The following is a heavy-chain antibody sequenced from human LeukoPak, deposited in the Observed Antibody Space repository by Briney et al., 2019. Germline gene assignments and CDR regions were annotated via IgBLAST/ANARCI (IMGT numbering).Heavy chain of an antibody. V-gene: IGHV1-69*05. D-gene: IGHD3-9*01. CDR2: IIPIFGTA. CDR3: ARESETITNILTGPGEMGAFDI. J-gene: IGHJ3*02. Sequence: SVKVSCKASGGTFSSYAISWVRQAPGQGLEWMGGIIPIFGTANYAQKFQGRVTITTDESTSTAYMELSSLRSEDTAVYYCARESETITNILTGPGEMGAFDIWGQGTMVTVSS. CDR1: GGTFSSYA.